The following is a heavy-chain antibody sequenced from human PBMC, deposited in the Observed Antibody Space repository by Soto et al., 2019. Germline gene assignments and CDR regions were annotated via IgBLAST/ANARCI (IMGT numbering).Heavy chain of an antibody. CDR1: GFTFSSYG. J-gene: IGHJ6*02. Sequence: QVQLVESGGGVVQPGRSLRLSCAASGFTFSSYGMHWVRQAPGKGLEWVAVISYDGSNKYYADSVKGRFTISRDNSKNTLYLQMNSLRAEDTAVYYCAKAPFATRNYYYGMDVWGQGTTVTVSS. V-gene: IGHV3-30*18. CDR2: ISYDGSNK. D-gene: IGHD5-12*01. CDR3: AKAPFATRNYYYGMDV.